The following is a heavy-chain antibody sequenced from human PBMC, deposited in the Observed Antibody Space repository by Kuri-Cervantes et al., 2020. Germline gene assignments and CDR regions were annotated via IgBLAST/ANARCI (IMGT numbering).Heavy chain of an antibody. CDR1: GFMFNTYA. CDR2: ISSDGSIK. Sequence: GESLKISCAASGFMFNTYAIHWVRQAPGKGLEWVAVISSDGSIKNYADSVKGRFSISRDNSKNTLYLQMNSLRAEDTAVYYCPIWDTVVVPAAYYMDVWGKGTSVTVSS. V-gene: IGHV3-30-3*01. D-gene: IGHD2-2*01. J-gene: IGHJ6*03. CDR3: PIWDTVVVPAAYYMDV.